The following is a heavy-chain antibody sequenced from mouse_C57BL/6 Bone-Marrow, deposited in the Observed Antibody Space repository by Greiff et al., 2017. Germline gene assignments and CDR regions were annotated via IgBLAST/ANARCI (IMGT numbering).Heavy chain of an antibody. Sequence: EVQGVESGGDLVKPGGSLKLSCAASGFTFSSYGMSWVRQTPDKRLEWVATISSGGSYTYYQDSVKGRFTISRDNAKNTLYLQMSSLKSEDTAMYYCARRRAETYWGQGTLVTVSA. V-gene: IGHV5-6*01. CDR3: ARRRAETY. CDR2: ISSGGSYT. CDR1: GFTFSSYG. D-gene: IGHD3-3*01. J-gene: IGHJ3*01.